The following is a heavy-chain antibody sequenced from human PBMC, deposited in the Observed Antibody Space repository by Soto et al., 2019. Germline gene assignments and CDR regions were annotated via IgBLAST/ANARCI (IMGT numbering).Heavy chain of an antibody. CDR2: ISAYNGNT. J-gene: IGHJ4*02. CDR1: GYTFTSYG. V-gene: IGHV1-18*01. CDR3: AIDLGYCTNGVCYSXY. Sequence: ASVKVSCKASGYTFTSYGISWVRQAPGQGLEWMGWISAYNGNTNYAQKLQGRVTMTTDTSTSTAYMELRSLRSDDTAVYYCAIDLGYCTNGVCYSXYWGQGTLVTVSS. D-gene: IGHD2-8*01.